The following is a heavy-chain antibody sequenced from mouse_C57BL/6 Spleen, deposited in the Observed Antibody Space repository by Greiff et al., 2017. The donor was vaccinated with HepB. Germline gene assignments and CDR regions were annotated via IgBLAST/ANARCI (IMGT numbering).Heavy chain of an antibody. CDR1: GFTFSSYA. D-gene: IGHD1-1*01. CDR3: AKRGDGSSHWYFDV. CDR2: ISDGGSYT. J-gene: IGHJ1*03. V-gene: IGHV5-4*03. Sequence: EVKLMESGGGLVKPGGSLKLSCAASGFTFSSYAMSWVRQTPEKRLEWVATISDGGSYTYYPDNVKGRFTISRDNAKNNLYLQMSHLKSEDTAMYYCAKRGDGSSHWYFDVWGTGTTVTVSS.